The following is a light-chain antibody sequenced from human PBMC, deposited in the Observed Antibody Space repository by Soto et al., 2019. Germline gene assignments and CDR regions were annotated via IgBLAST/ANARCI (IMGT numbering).Light chain of an antibody. CDR1: QTVYGN. V-gene: IGKV3-15*01. Sequence: EVVMTQSPVTLSVSPGETATLSCRASQTVYGNLAWYQQKPGQAPRLLIHAASTRASGVPARFSGSGSGTEFTLTISSLQSEDFAVYYCQQYSTWPPITFGPGTRLEIK. CDR3: QQYSTWPPIT. J-gene: IGKJ5*01. CDR2: AAS.